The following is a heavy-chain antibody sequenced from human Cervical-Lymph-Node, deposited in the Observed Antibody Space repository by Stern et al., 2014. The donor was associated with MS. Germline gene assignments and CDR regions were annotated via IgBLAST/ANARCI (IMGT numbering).Heavy chain of an antibody. CDR2: IRDYNGDT. V-gene: IGHV1-18*01. CDR1: GSTFPTYG. Sequence: QVQLLQPGPEVKKPGASVKVSCKAYGSTFPTYGIYWVRQAPGQGLEGMGWIRDYNGDTNSAQKFQGRVTMTKDTSTNTAYMELRSLTSDDTAVYYCAQSLAYYGMDVWGQGTTVTVSS. CDR3: AQSLAYYGMDV. J-gene: IGHJ6*02. D-gene: IGHD2-21*01.